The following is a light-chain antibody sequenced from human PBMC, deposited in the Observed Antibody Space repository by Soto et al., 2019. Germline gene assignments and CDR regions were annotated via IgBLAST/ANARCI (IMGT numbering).Light chain of an antibody. V-gene: IGLV7-46*01. J-gene: IGLJ2*01. CDR2: DTS. Sequence: QAVVTQEPSLTVSPGETVTLTCGSSTGAVTNGHYPYWFQQKPGQAPRTLIYDTSNKHSWTPARFSGSLLGGKAALTLSGAQPEDEAAYYCMLSYSGAHVVFGGGTKLTVL. CDR1: TGAVTNGHY. CDR3: MLSYSGAHVV.